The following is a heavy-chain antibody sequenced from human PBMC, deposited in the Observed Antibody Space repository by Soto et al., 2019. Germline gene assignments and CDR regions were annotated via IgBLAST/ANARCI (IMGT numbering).Heavy chain of an antibody. V-gene: IGHV3-21*01. CDR1: GFTFSSYS. D-gene: IGHD3-3*01. CDR3: ARDRRRTTIFGVAADAFDI. CDR2: ISSSSSYI. J-gene: IGHJ3*02. Sequence: GGTLRLSCAASGFTFSSYSMNWVRQAPGKGLEWVSSISSSSSYIYYADSVKGRFTISRDNAKNSLYLQMNSLRAEDTAVYYCARDRRRTTIFGVAADAFDIWGQGT.